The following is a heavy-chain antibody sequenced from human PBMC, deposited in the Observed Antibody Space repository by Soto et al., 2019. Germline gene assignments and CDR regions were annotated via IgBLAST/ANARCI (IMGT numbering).Heavy chain of an antibody. Sequence: QLQLQESGSGLVKPSQTLSLTCAVSGGSISSGGYSWSWIRQPPGKGLEWIGYIYHSGSTYYNPSLMSRVTISVDRSKNQFSLKLSSVTAADTAVYYCARDLGGFGTNWFDPWGQGTLVTVSS. D-gene: IGHD3-10*01. V-gene: IGHV4-30-2*01. CDR1: GGSISSGGYS. CDR2: IYHSGST. CDR3: ARDLGGFGTNWFDP. J-gene: IGHJ5*02.